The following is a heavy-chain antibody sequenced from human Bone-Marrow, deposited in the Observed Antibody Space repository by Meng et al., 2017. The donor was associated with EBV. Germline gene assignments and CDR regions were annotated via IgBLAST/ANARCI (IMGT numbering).Heavy chain of an antibody. V-gene: IGHV3-30*04. CDR1: GFTFSNFA. CDR3: AREHRQGARLAETATVLPH. D-gene: IGHD6-13*01. Sequence: QVKLEESXXGVVQXGRYQRLSCVASGFTFSNFAMHWVRQAPGKGLEWVAVISYDGDNKFYADSVRGRFTISRDKSKNTLFLEMKGLTVEDTAVYFCAREHRQGARLAETATVLPHRGQGTLVTVSS. CDR2: ISYDGDNK. J-gene: IGHJ4*02.